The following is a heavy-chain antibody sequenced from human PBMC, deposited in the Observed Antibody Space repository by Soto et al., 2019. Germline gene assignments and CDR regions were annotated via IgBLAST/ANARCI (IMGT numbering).Heavy chain of an antibody. CDR3: ARDKGSSTVVSGISQEGYFDS. CDR2: IWYDGSNA. Sequence: QVQLVESGGGMVQPGRSLRLSCAASGFTFSIFGMHWVRQAPGKGLEWAAIIWYDGSNAYYADSVRGRFTISRDNSKNTVYLQMNSLRAEDTPVYYCARDKGSSTVVSGISQEGYFDSWGQGTLVTVSS. CDR1: GFTFSIFG. J-gene: IGHJ4*02. D-gene: IGHD6-19*01. V-gene: IGHV3-33*01.